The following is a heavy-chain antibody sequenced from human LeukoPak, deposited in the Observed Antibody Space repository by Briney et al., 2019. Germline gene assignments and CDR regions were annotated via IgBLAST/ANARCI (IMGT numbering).Heavy chain of an antibody. Sequence: GGSLRLSCAASGFTVSSNYMSWDRQAPRKRLHCVSVIYSGGSTYYADSVKGRFSTSRDKSKNTLDLQMNSLRAEDTAVYYCARPGYGDWHYGMDVWGQGTTVTVS. CDR2: IYSGGST. J-gene: IGHJ6*02. CDR3: ARPGYGDWHYGMDV. CDR1: GFTVSSNY. D-gene: IGHD4-17*01. V-gene: IGHV3-66*01.